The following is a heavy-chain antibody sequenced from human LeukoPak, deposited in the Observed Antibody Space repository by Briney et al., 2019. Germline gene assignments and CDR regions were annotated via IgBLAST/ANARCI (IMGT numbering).Heavy chain of an antibody. CDR2: IKSDGSET. J-gene: IGHJ4*02. V-gene: IGHV3-74*01. Sequence: GGSLRLSCAASGFTFSSFWIYWVRHAPGKGLVWVSRIKSDGSETLYADSVKGRFTISRDNAKKTLYLQMNSLRAEDSAVYYCARVRMGDDFNPFDYWGQGTLVTVSS. CDR3: ARVRMGDDFNPFDY. CDR1: GFTFSSFW. D-gene: IGHD3-16*01.